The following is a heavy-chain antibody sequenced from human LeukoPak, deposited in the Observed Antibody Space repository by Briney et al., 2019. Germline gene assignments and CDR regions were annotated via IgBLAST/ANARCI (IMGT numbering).Heavy chain of an antibody. V-gene: IGHV3-23*01. Sequence: PGGSLRLSCEVSGFTFSNYDMTWVRQAPGKGLEWVSTIVSSSDSTYYADSVKGRFTSSRDTYRNTLSLQMNNLRADGTTVYYCAKEARRSSALTQLDYWGQGTLVTVSS. CDR2: IVSSSDST. J-gene: IGHJ4*02. D-gene: IGHD4-23*01. CDR1: GFTFSNYD. CDR3: AKEARRSSALTQLDY.